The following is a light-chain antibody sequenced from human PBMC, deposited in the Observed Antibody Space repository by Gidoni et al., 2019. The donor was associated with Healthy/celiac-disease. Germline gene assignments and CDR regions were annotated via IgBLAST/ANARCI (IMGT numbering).Light chain of an antibody. V-gene: IGKV1-39*01. CDR3: QQSYSKNT. J-gene: IGKJ2*01. CDR1: QSISSY. CDR2: AAS. Sequence: DIQMTQSPSSLSASVGERFTITCRASQSISSYLNWYQQKPGKAPKILIYAASSLQSGFPSRFRGSGSGTDLTLTISSLQPEDFVTYYCQQSYSKNTFGQGTKLEIK.